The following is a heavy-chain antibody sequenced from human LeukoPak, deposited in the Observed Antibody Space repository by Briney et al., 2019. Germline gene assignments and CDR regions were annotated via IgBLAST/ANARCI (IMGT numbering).Heavy chain of an antibody. J-gene: IGHJ4*02. CDR3: ARQRNLAVAGTWVFRRDQTPFDY. D-gene: IGHD6-19*01. CDR1: GGSITSSSYY. CDR2: VYYSGST. V-gene: IGHV4-39*01. Sequence: PSETLSLTCTVSGGSITSSSYYWGWIRQPPGKGLEWIGSVYYSGSTYYNPSLKSRVTMSVDTSKNQFSLKLSSVTAADTAVYYCARQRNLAVAGTWVFRRDQTPFDYWGQGTLVTVSS.